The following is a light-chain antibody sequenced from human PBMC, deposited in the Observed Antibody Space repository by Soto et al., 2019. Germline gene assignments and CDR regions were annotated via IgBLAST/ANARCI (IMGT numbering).Light chain of an antibody. CDR3: QQYNNWPPWT. J-gene: IGKJ1*01. V-gene: IGKV3-15*01. Sequence: EVVMTQSPASLSVSPGERATLSCRASQNIRNNLAWYQQKPGQSPRLHISGASTREAGIPGRFSGSGSGTEFTLIISSLQSEDFAIYYCQQYNNWPPWTFGQGTKVELK. CDR2: GAS. CDR1: QNIRNN.